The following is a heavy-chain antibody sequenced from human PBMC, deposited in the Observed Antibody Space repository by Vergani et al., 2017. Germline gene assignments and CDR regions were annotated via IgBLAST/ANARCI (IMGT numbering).Heavy chain of an antibody. CDR3: ARGDDYYFDY. D-gene: IGHD2-21*02. CDR1: GGSFSGYY. Sequence: QVQLQQWGAGLLKPSETLSLTCAVYGGSFSGYYWSWIRQPPGKGLEWIGEINHSGSTNYNPSLKSRVTISVDTSKNQFSLKLSSVTAADTAVYYCARGDDYYFDYWGQGTLVTVSS. J-gene: IGHJ4*02. V-gene: IGHV4-34*01. CDR2: INHSGST.